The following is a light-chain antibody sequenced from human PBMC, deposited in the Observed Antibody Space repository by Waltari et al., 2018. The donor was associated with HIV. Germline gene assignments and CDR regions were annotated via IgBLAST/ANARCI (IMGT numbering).Light chain of an antibody. CDR2: WAS. V-gene: IGKV4-1*01. Sequence: DIVMTQSPDSLAVSLGERATINCKSSQSVLSTSNTKNCLAWYQQKAGHPPKLLIDWASNRESGGPDRFSGSGSETDFTLTISSLQAEDVAVYYCQQYFNTPKTFGPGTKVEIK. J-gene: IGKJ1*01. CDR3: QQYFNTPKT. CDR1: QSVLSTSNTKNC.